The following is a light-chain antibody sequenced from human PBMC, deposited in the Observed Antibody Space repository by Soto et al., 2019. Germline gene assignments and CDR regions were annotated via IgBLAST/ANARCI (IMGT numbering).Light chain of an antibody. CDR2: GNS. V-gene: IGLV1-40*01. J-gene: IGLJ1*01. CDR1: SSNIGAGYD. CDR3: QSYDSSLSVLYV. Sequence: QSVLTQPPSVSGAPGQRVTISCTGSSSNIGAGYDVHWYQQLPGTDPKLLIYGNSNRPSGVPDRFSGSKSGTSASLAITGLQAEDEADYYCQSYDSSLSVLYVFGTGTKLTVL.